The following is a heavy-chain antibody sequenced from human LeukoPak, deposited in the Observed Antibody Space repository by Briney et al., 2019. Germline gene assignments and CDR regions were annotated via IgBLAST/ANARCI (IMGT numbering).Heavy chain of an antibody. CDR2: GSAYNGNT. D-gene: IGHD2-2*02. V-gene: IGHV1-18*01. J-gene: IGHJ6*03. CDR1: GYTFTSYG. Sequence: ASVKVSCKASGYTFTSYGISWVRQAPGQGLEWMGWGSAYNGNTNYAQKLQGRVTMTTDTSTSTAYMELRSLRSDDTAVYYCARNIVVVPAAIFDYYYYYMDVWGKGTTVTVSS. CDR3: ARNIVVVPAAIFDYYYYYMDV.